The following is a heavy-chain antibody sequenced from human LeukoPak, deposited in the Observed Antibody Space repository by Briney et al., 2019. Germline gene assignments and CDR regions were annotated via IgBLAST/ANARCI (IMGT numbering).Heavy chain of an antibody. V-gene: IGHV3-30*04. D-gene: IGHD3-16*01. Sequence: SGGSLRLSCAASGFTFSSYAMHWVRQAPGKGLEWVAVISYDGSNKYYADSVKGRFTISRDNSKNTLYLQMNSLRAEDTAVYYCARDGRTRGLFAFDIWGQGTMVTVSS. CDR1: GFTFSSYA. J-gene: IGHJ3*02. CDR2: ISYDGSNK. CDR3: ARDGRTRGLFAFDI.